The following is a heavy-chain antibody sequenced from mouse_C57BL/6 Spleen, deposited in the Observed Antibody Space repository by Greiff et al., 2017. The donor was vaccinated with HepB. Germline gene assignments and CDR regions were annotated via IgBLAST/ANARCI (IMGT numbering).Heavy chain of an antibody. V-gene: IGHV1-15*01. CDR2: IDPETGGT. Sequence: VKLQESGAELVRPGASVTLSCKASGYTFTDYEMHWVKQTPVHGLEWIGAIDPETGGTAYNQKFKGKAILTADKSSSTAYMELRSLTSEDSAVYYCTRSRYYGSSGYFDYWGQGTTLTVSS. J-gene: IGHJ2*01. D-gene: IGHD1-1*01. CDR3: TRSRYYGSSGYFDY. CDR1: GYTFTDYE.